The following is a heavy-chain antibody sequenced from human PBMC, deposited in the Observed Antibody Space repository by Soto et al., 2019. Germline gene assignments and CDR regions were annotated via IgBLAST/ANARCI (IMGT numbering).Heavy chain of an antibody. CDR3: ARDQNEYRRTSKPDDAFHI. Sequence: GGSLRLSCAASGFTLSSYWMSWVRQAPGKGLEWVANIKQDGSEKYYVDSVKGRFTISRDNAKNSLYLQMNSRRVEDTAVYYCARDQNEYRRTSKPDDAFHIWDQGTIGTVSS. CDR1: GFTLSSYW. D-gene: IGHD6-6*01. V-gene: IGHV3-7*03. CDR2: IKQDGSEK. J-gene: IGHJ3*02.